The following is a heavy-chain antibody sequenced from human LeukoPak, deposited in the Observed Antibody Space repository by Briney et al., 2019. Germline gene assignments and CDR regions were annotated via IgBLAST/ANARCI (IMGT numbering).Heavy chain of an antibody. CDR1: GFTFSSYW. J-gene: IGHJ4*02. D-gene: IGHD2-8*01. Sequence: GGSLRLSCADSGFTFSSYWMRWVRQAPGKGLEWVANIKQDGSEKYYVDSVKGRFTISRDNAKNSLYLQMNSLRAEDTAVYYCARDEYAFDYWGQGTLVTVSS. V-gene: IGHV3-7*01. CDR2: IKQDGSEK. CDR3: ARDEYAFDY.